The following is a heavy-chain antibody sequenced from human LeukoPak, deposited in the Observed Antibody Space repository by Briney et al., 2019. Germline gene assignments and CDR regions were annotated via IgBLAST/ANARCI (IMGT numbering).Heavy chain of an antibody. CDR2: ISSSSSYI. D-gene: IGHD3-16*01. V-gene: IGHV3-21*01. J-gene: IGHJ4*02. Sequence: GGSLRLSCAASGFTLSSYSMNWVRQAPGKGLEWVSSISSSSSYIYYADSVKGRFTISRDNAKNSLYLQMNSLRAEDTAVFYCARERGTYIDYWGQGTLVTVSS. CDR3: ARERGTYIDY. CDR1: GFTLSSYS.